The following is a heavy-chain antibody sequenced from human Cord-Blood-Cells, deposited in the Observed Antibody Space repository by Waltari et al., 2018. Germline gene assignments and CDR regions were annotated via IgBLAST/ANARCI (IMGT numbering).Heavy chain of an antibody. J-gene: IGHJ4*02. Sequence: QVQLQQWGAGLLKPPETLSLTCAVYGGSFSGYYWSWIRQPPGKGLEWIGEINHSGSTNYNPSLKSRVTISVDTSKNQFSLKLSSVTAADTAVYYCARRLLTGDGPPFDYWGQGTLVTVSS. CDR3: ARRLLTGDGPPFDY. CDR1: GGSFSGYY. V-gene: IGHV4-34*01. D-gene: IGHD7-27*01. CDR2: INHSGST.